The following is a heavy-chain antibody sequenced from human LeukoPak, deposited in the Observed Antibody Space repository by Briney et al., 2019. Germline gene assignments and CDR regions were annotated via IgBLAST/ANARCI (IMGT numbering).Heavy chain of an antibody. CDR2: IYSGGST. CDR1: GFTVSSNY. Sequence: GGSLRLSCAASGFTVSSNYMSWVRQAPGKGLEWVSVIYSGGSTYYADSVKGRFTISRHNSENTLYLQMNSLRAEDTAVYYCARDRSPLYDSSGYYEPSFDYWGQGTLVTVSS. J-gene: IGHJ4*02. CDR3: ARDRSPLYDSSGYYEPSFDY. D-gene: IGHD3-22*01. V-gene: IGHV3-53*04.